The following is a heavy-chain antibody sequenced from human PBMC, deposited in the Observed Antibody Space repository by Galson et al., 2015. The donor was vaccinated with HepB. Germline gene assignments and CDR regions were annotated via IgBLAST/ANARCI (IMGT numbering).Heavy chain of an antibody. CDR3: ARVGPNWNYWYGAFDY. Sequence: SLRLSCAASGFTVSSNHMSWVRQAPGKGLEWVSVIYSGGSTYYADSVKGRFTISRDNSKNTLYLQMNSLRAEDTAVYYCARVGPNWNYWYGAFDYWGQGTLVTVSS. CDR1: GFTVSSNH. D-gene: IGHD1-7*01. V-gene: IGHV3-53*01. CDR2: IYSGGST. J-gene: IGHJ4*02.